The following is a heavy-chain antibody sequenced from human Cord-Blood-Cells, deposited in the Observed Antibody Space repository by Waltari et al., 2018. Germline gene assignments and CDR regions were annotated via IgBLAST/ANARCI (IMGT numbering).Heavy chain of an antibody. CDR3: ARGFNWGLDAFDI. D-gene: IGHD7-27*01. Sequence: QVPLQQWGAGLLKPSETLSLTCAVYGGSFSGYYWSWIRQPPGKGLEWIGEINHSGSTNYNPSLKSRVTISVDTSKNQFSLKLSSVTAADTAVYYCARGFNWGLDAFDIWGQGTMVTVSS. CDR2: INHSGST. CDR1: GGSFSGYY. J-gene: IGHJ3*02. V-gene: IGHV4-34*01.